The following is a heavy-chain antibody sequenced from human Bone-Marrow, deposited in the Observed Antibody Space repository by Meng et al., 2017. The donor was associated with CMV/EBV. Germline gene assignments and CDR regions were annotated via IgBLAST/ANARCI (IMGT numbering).Heavy chain of an antibody. CDR1: GFTFDDYA. CDR3: ARVGYCDMVRERTTCYGMDV. V-gene: IGHV3-20*01. CDR2: INWNGGST. D-gene: IGHD3-10*01. Sequence: GESLKISCAASGFTFDDYAMHWVRQAPGKGLEWVSGINWNGGSTGYADSVKGRFTISRDNAKNSLYLQMNSLRAEDTALYHCARVGYCDMVRERTTCYGMDVWGQGTTVTVSS. J-gene: IGHJ6*02.